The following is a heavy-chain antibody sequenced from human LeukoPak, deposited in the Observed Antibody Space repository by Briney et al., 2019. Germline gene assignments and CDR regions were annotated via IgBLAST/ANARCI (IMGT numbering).Heavy chain of an antibody. CDR2: IYYSGST. J-gene: IGHJ5*02. V-gene: IGHV4-59*01. Sequence: PSETLSLTCAVYGGSFSGYYWSWIRQPPGKGLEWIGYIYYSGSTNYNPSLKSRVTISVDTSKNQFSLKLSSVAAADTAVYYCARDQGYSSSFDPWGQGTLVTVSS. D-gene: IGHD6-13*01. CDR3: ARDQGYSSSFDP. CDR1: GGSFSGYY.